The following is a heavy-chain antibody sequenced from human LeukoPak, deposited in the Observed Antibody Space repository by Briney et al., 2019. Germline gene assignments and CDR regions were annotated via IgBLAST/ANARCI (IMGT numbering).Heavy chain of an antibody. J-gene: IGHJ6*02. D-gene: IGHD1-1*01. CDR1: GFTFSSHW. V-gene: IGHV3-74*03. Sequence: GGSLRLSCAASGFTFSSHWMHWVRQAPGKGLVWVSRINGDGSNTTYADSVKGRFTIPRDNAKNSLYLQMNSLRAEDTAVYYCARVRGTDGMDVWGQGTTVTVSS. CDR2: INGDGSNT. CDR3: ARVRGTDGMDV.